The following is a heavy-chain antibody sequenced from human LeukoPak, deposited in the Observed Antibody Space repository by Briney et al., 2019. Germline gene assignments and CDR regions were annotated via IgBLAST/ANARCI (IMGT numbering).Heavy chain of an antibody. Sequence: SETLSLTCAVYGGSFSGYYWSWIRQPPGKGLEWIGEINHSGSTNYNPSLKSRVTISVDTSKNQFSLKLSSVTAADTAVYYCARPVAYGSGSRLYDYWGQGTLVTVSS. CDR2: INHSGST. J-gene: IGHJ4*02. D-gene: IGHD3-10*01. CDR1: GGSFSGYY. CDR3: ARPVAYGSGSRLYDY. V-gene: IGHV4-34*01.